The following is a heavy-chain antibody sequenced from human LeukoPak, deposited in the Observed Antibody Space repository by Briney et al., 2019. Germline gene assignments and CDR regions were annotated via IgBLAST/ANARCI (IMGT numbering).Heavy chain of an antibody. D-gene: IGHD3-22*01. CDR2: IYYSGST. Sequence: SETLSLTCTVSGGSINSSSYYWGWIRQPPGKGLEWIGSIYYSGSTYYNPSLKSRVTISVGTSKNQFSLKLSPVTAADTAVYYCARTTYYYDSSGYPDNWFDPWGQGTLVTVSS. J-gene: IGHJ5*02. V-gene: IGHV4-39*01. CDR1: GGSINSSSYY. CDR3: ARTTYYYDSSGYPDNWFDP.